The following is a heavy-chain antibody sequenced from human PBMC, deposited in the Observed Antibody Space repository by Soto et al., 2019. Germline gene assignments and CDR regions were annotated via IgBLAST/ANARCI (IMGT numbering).Heavy chain of an antibody. V-gene: IGHV1-18*01. Sequence: GASVKVSCKASGYTFTSYGISWVRQAPGQGLEWMGWISAYNGNTNYAQKLQGRVTMTTDTSTSTAYMELRSLRSDDTAVYYCARCIVVVTVSRVPWFDPWGQGTLVTVSS. CDR2: ISAYNGNT. D-gene: IGHD2-2*01. CDR1: GYTFTSYG. CDR3: ARCIVVVTVSRVPWFDP. J-gene: IGHJ5*02.